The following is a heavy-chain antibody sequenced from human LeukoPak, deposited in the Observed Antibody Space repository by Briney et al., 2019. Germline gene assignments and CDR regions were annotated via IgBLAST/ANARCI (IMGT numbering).Heavy chain of an antibody. V-gene: IGHV4-59*01. CDR2: IYYSGST. Sequence: SETLSLTCTVSGGSISSYYWSWIRQPPGKGLEWIGYIYYSGSTNYNPSLKSRVTISEDTSKNQFSLKLSSVTAADTAVYYCARGLSPYDYVWGVFDYWGQGTLVTVSS. CDR1: GGSISSYY. CDR3: ARGLSPYDYVWGVFDY. D-gene: IGHD3-16*01. J-gene: IGHJ4*02.